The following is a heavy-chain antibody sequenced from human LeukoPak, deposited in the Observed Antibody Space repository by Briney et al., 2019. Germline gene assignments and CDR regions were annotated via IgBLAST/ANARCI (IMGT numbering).Heavy chain of an antibody. J-gene: IGHJ4*02. Sequence: GGSLRLSGAASGFAFSSYWMTWVRQAPGKGLKWVANIKHDGSEEYYVDSVKGRLTISRDNAKNSLYLQMNSLRAEDTAVYYCARDQANYFDSSGFSTYWGQGTLVTVAS. V-gene: IGHV3-7*01. CDR2: IKHDGSEE. CDR3: ARDQANYFDSSGFSTY. D-gene: IGHD3-22*01. CDR1: GFAFSSYW.